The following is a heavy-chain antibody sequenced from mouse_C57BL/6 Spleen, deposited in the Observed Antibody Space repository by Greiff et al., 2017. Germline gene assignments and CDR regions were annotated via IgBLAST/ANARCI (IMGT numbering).Heavy chain of an antibody. CDR3: ARTGTGYYYAMDY. CDR2: IDPNSGGT. V-gene: IGHV1-72*01. D-gene: IGHD4-1*01. J-gene: IGHJ4*01. CDR1: GYTFTSYW. Sequence: QVQLQQPGAELVKPGASVKLSCKASGYTFTSYWMHWVKQRPGRGLEWIGRIDPNSGGTKYNEKFKSKATLTVDKPSSPAYMQLSSLTSEDSAVYYCARTGTGYYYAMDYWGQGTSVTVSS.